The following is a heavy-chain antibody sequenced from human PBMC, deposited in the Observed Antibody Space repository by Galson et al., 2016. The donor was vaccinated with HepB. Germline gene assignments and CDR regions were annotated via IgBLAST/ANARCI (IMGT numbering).Heavy chain of an antibody. D-gene: IGHD3-22*01. V-gene: IGHV3-21*01. CDR1: GFTFSTYS. Sequence: SLRLSCAASGFTFSTYSINWVRQAPGKGLEWVSFISSSSRYIYYADSVKGRFTISRDNAKNSLYLQLNSLRVEDAALYYCARDRVAAIVASTGDMDVWGQGTAVTVSS. CDR2: ISSSSRYI. J-gene: IGHJ6*02. CDR3: ARDRVAAIVASTGDMDV.